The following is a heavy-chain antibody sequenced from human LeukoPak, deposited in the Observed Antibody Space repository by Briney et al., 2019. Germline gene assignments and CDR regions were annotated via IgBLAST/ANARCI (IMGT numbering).Heavy chain of an antibody. Sequence: SETLSLTCTVSGGSISSYYWSWIRQPPGKGLEWIGYIYYSGSTNYNPSLKSRVTISVDTSKNQFSLKLSSVTAADTAVYYCARGGSTMVRGVIITWGQGTLVTVSS. CDR3: ARGGSTMVRGVIIT. D-gene: IGHD3-10*01. J-gene: IGHJ4*02. CDR1: GGSISSYY. V-gene: IGHV4-59*12. CDR2: IYYSGST.